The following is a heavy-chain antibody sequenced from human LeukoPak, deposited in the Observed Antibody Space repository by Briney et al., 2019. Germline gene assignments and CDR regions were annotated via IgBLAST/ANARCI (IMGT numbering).Heavy chain of an antibody. V-gene: IGHV3-48*03. CDR3: ARDGYSYGMNTYYYYYMDV. CDR2: ISRSGNII. D-gene: IGHD5-18*01. CDR1: GFTFSGFE. Sequence: GGSLRLSCAASGFTFSGFEMTWVRQGPGKGLEWVSYISRSGNIIYYADSVKGRFTISRDNTKNSLYLQMNSLRAEDTAVYYCARDGYSYGMNTYYYYYMDVWGKGTTVTISS. J-gene: IGHJ6*03.